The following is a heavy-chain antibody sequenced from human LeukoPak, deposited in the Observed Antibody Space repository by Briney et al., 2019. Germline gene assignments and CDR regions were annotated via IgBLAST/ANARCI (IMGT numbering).Heavy chain of an antibody. CDR1: GFTFSSYS. CDR3: ARRYPAFWSGHYYMDV. CDR2: ISSSSSYI. Sequence: GGSPRLSCAAPGFTFSSYSMNWVRQAPGKGLEWVSSISSSSSYIYYADSVKGRFTISRDNAKNSLYLQMNSLRAEDTAVYYCARRYPAFWSGHYYMDVWGKGTTVTVPS. J-gene: IGHJ6*03. V-gene: IGHV3-21*01. D-gene: IGHD3-3*01.